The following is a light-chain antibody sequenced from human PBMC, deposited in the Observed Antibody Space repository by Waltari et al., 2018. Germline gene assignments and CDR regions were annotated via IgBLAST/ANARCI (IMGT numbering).Light chain of an antibody. CDR3: QQYYIPPWT. V-gene: IGKV4-1*01. Sequence: DIVMTQSPDSLAGSLGERATIFCNSSPGFLDISKNRNSLAGFQQRPGQPPQLRLYWASAREPGVPDRVRGSGSGTDFALTISSLQAEDAAFYYCQQYYIPPWTFGQGTKVEI. J-gene: IGKJ1*01. CDR2: WAS. CDR1: PGFLDISKNRNS.